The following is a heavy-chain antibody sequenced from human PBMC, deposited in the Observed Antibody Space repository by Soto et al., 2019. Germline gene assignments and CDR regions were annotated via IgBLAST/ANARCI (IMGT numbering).Heavy chain of an antibody. CDR3: AKNPASGSYFGGMDV. CDR1: GFIFNDYG. J-gene: IGHJ6*02. V-gene: IGHV3-30*18. CDR2: ISYDGSNK. D-gene: IGHD1-26*01. Sequence: QVQLVESGGGVVQPGRSLRLSCAAFGFIFNDYGIHWVRQAPGKGLEWVALISYDGSNKYYADSEKGRFTISRDNSKNTLYLQINSLRPEDTAVYHCAKNPASGSYFGGMDVWGQGTTVTVSS.